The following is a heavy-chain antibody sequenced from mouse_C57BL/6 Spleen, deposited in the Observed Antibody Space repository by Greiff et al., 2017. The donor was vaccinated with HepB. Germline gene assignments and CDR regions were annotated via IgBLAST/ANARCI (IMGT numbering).Heavy chain of an antibody. D-gene: IGHD2-3*01. Sequence: QVQLQQPGAELVMPGASVKLSCKASGYTFTSYWMHWVKQRPGPGLEWIGEIDPSDSYTNYNQKFKGKFTLTVDESSSTAYMKLSSLKAEDSAVYYCAIYEGYYGFAYWGKGTLINVA. CDR3: AIYEGYYGFAY. CDR2: IDPSDSYT. CDR1: GYTFTSYW. V-gene: IGHV1-69*01. J-gene: IGHJ3*01.